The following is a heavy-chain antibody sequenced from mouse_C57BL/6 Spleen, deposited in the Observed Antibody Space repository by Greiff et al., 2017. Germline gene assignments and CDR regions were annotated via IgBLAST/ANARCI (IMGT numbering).Heavy chain of an antibody. Sequence: EVQGVESGGDLVKPGGSLKLSCAASGFTFSSYGMSWVRQTPDKRLEWVATISSGGSYTYYPDSVKGRFTISRDNAKNTLYLQMSSLKSEDTAMYYCARQIYYYGSSYHWYFDVWGTGTTVTVSS. CDR1: GFTFSSYG. J-gene: IGHJ1*03. D-gene: IGHD1-1*01. V-gene: IGHV5-6*01. CDR2: ISSGGSYT. CDR3: ARQIYYYGSSYHWYFDV.